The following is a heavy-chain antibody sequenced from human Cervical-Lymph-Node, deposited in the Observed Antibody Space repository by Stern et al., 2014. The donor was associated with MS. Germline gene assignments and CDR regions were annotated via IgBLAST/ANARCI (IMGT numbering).Heavy chain of an antibody. CDR3: ARGGALDY. J-gene: IGHJ4*02. CDR1: GFTFNHYA. Sequence: VQLVESGGGVVQPGRSLRLSCAASGFTFNHYAMHWVRQAPGKGLEWVAILSYDVKKASYSDAVKGRFNVSRDNSKNTLFLQMSGLTSGDTGVYYCARGGALDYWGQGALVTVSS. CDR2: LSYDVKKA. V-gene: IGHV3-30*04. D-gene: IGHD3-16*01.